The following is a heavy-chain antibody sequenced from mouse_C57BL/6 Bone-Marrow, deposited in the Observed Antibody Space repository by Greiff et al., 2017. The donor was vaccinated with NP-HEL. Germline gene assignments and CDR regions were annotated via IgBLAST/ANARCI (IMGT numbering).Heavy chain of an antibody. V-gene: IGHV1-81*01. Sequence: QVQLQQSGAELARPGASVKLSCKASGYTFTSYGISWVKQRPGQGLEWIGEIYPRSGNTYYNEKFKGKATLTADKSSSTAYMELRSLTSEDSAVYFCARCRGGAMDYWGQGTSVTVSS. J-gene: IGHJ4*01. CDR3: ARCRGGAMDY. CDR2: IYPRSGNT. CDR1: GYTFTSYG.